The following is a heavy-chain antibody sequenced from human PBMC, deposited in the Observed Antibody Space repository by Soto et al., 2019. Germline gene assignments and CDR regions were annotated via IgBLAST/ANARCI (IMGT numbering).Heavy chain of an antibody. Sequence: PGCCLRLSCASSSYTLCNSWINVVRKATGKGLEWVGRIKSKTDGGTTDYAEPVKGRFAISRDDSNNMVYLQMNSLKIEDTAVYYCTTDSYSTIIIVRFDYWGHGTLVTVSS. CDR3: TTDSYSTIIIVRFDY. V-gene: IGHV3-15*07. CDR2: IKSKTDGGTT. D-gene: IGHD3-22*01. J-gene: IGHJ4*01. CDR1: SYTLCNSW.